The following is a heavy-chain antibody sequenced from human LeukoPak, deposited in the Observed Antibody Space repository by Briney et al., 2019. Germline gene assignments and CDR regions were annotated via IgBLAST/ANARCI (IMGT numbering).Heavy chain of an antibody. CDR1: GFTFSSYG. Sequence: KAGGSLRLSCAASGFTFSSYGMHWVRQPPGKGLEWTGTIYYTGRTYYNPSLESRVTISVDTSKNQFSLRLSSVTAADTAVYYCAQSLGSSDWMGNWFDRWGQGMLVTVSS. J-gene: IGHJ5*02. CDR2: IYYTGRT. V-gene: IGHV4-39*01. CDR3: AQSLGSSDWMGNWFDR. D-gene: IGHD6-13*01.